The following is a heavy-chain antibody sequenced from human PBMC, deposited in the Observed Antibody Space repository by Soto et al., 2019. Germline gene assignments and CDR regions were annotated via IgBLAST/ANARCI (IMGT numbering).Heavy chain of an antibody. D-gene: IGHD2-8*01. CDR2: ISSSSTYI. J-gene: IGHJ6*02. CDR1: GFTFSSYS. CDR3: ARDCTNGVRKRCYYYGMDV. Sequence: EVQLVESGGGLVKPGGSLRLSCAASGFTFSSYSMNWVRQAPGKGLEWVSSISSSSTYIYYADSVKGRFTISRDNAKNSLYLQMNSLRAEDTAVYYCARDCTNGVRKRCYYYGMDVWGQGTTVTVSS. V-gene: IGHV3-21*01.